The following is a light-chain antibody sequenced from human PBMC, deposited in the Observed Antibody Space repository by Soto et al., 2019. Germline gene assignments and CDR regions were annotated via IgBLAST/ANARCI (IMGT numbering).Light chain of an antibody. Sequence: EIVLTQSPATLSLSPGEIATLSCRASQSVSSYLAWYQQKPGQAPRLLIYDASNRATGIPARFSGSGSGTDFTLTISSLEPEDFAVYYWQQRSNWPLMYTFGQGTKLEIK. CDR3: QQRSNWPLMYT. CDR1: QSVSSY. V-gene: IGKV3-11*01. CDR2: DAS. J-gene: IGKJ2*01.